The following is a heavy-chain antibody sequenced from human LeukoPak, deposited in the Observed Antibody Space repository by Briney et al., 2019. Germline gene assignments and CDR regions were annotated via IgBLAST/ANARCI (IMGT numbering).Heavy chain of an antibody. CDR2: IIPIFGTA. J-gene: IGHJ4*02. V-gene: IGHV1-69*05. CDR1: GGTFSSYA. D-gene: IGHD3-22*01. Sequence: GASVKVSCKASGGTFSSYAISWVRQAPGQGLEWMGRIIPIFGTANYAQKFQGRVTITTDEPTSTAYMELSSLRSEDTAVYYCARGPNLYYDSSGYEDYWGQGTLVTVSS. CDR3: ARGPNLYYDSSGYEDY.